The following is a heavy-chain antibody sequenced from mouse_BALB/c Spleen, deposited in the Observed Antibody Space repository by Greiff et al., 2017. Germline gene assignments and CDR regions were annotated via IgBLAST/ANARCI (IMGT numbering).Heavy chain of an antibody. V-gene: IGHV5-6-4*01. CDR3: TRDQTGTGAMDY. CDR1: GFTFSSYT. Sequence: EVKLMESGGGLVKPGGSLKLSCAASGFTFSSYTMSWVRQTPEKRLEWVATISSGGSYTYYPDSVKGRFTISRDNAKNTLYLQMSSLKSEDTAMYYCTRDQTGTGAMDYWGQGTSVTVSS. D-gene: IGHD4-1*01. J-gene: IGHJ4*01. CDR2: ISSGGSYT.